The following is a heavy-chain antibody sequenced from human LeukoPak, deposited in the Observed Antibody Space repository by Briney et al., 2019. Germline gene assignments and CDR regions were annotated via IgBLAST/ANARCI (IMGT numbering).Heavy chain of an antibody. D-gene: IGHD2-2*02. J-gene: IGHJ6*02. CDR2: TYYSGSI. V-gene: IGHV4-28*05. CDR3: ARTMSSSHTVYGMDV. Sequence: SDTLSLTCAVSGYSISSSNWWGWIRQPPGKGLEWIGYTYYSGSIYYNPSLKSRVTMSVDTSKNQFSLKLSSVTAVDTAVYYCARTMSSSHTVYGMDVWGQGTTVTVSS. CDR1: GYSISSSNW.